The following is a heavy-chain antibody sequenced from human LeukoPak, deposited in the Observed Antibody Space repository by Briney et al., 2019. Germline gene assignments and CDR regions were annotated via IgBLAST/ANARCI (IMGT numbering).Heavy chain of an antibody. CDR3: ARGAAGDFDY. V-gene: IGHV3-23*01. CDR1: GFTFSSYP. D-gene: IGHD6-19*01. Sequence: GGSLRLSCTASGFTFSSYPMSWVRQAPGKGLEWVSAMSGSGDSTHYAGSVKGRFTISRDNSKNTLYLQMNSLRAEDTAVYYCARGAAGDFDYWGQGTLVTVSS. CDR2: MSGSGDST. J-gene: IGHJ4*02.